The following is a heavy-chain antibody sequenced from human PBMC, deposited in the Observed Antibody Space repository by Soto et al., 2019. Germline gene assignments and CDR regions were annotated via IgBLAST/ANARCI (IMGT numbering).Heavy chain of an antibody. Sequence: ASVKVSCKASGYTLTGYYMHWVRQAPGQGLGWMGCINPNSGDTNYAQKFRGRVTLTRDTSINTAYMELSRLRSDDTAVYYCARGEPSDFWGQGTLVTVSS. D-gene: IGHD1-26*01. CDR3: ARGEPSDF. CDR2: INPNSGDT. J-gene: IGHJ4*02. CDR1: GYTLTGYY. V-gene: IGHV1-2*02.